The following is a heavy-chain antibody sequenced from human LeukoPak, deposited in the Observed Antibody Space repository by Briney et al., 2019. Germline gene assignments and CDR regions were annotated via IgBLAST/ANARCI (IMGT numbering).Heavy chain of an antibody. J-gene: IGHJ6*03. Sequence: GGSLRLSCAASGVTFRTYSRHWVRQAPGKGLEWVSSISRSSSDIYYADPVKGRFTISRDTAKNSLFLQMNSLRAEDTAIYYCARDPGSPYYYYMDVWGKGITVTVSS. CDR2: ISRSSSDI. V-gene: IGHV3-21*01. CDR1: GVTFRTYS. D-gene: IGHD5-12*01. CDR3: ARDPGSPYYYYMDV.